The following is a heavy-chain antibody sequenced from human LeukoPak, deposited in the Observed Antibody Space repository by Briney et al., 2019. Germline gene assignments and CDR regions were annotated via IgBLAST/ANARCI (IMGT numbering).Heavy chain of an antibody. V-gene: IGHV4-34*01. Sequence: ASETLSLTCAVSGGSFSGYYWSWIRQPPGKGLEWIGEINHSGSTNYNPSLKSRVTISVDTSKNQFSLKLSSVTAADTAVYYCARLASSGYWGQGTLVTVSS. CDR2: INHSGST. J-gene: IGHJ4*02. D-gene: IGHD6-6*01. CDR3: ARLASSGY. CDR1: GGSFSGYY.